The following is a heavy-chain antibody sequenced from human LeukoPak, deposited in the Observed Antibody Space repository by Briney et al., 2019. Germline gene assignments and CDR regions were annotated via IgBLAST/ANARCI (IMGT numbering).Heavy chain of an antibody. D-gene: IGHD6-13*01. CDR3: ARLYTGSWYFGY. CDR2: LYHSGST. J-gene: IGHJ4*02. CDR1: GYSISSGYC. V-gene: IGHV4-38-2*01. Sequence: PSETLSLTCAVSGYSISSGYCWGWIRQPPGKGLEWIGNLYHSGSTYYNPSLKSRVTISVDTSKNQFSLKLSSVTAADTAVYYCARLYTGSWYFGYWGQGTLVTVSS.